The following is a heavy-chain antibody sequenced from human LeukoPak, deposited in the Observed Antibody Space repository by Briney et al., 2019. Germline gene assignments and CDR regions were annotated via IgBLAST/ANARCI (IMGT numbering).Heavy chain of an antibody. Sequence: GGSLRLSCAASAFNFTTYWMTWVRQAPGKGLEWVANIKQDGSEKYYVDSVKGRFTISRDNAKNSLFLQMNSLRAEDTAVYYCARGIGMVWDFYYYMDVWGKGTTVAVSS. CDR2: IKQDGSEK. CDR3: ARGIGMVWDFYYYMDV. CDR1: AFNFTTYW. D-gene: IGHD3-10*01. V-gene: IGHV3-7*01. J-gene: IGHJ6*03.